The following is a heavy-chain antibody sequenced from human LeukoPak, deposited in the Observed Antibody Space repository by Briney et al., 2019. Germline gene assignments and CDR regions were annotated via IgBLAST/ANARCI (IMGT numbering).Heavy chain of an antibody. Sequence: PSQTLSLTCTVSGGSISSYYWSWIRQPPGKGLEWIGYIYYSGSTNYNPSLKSRATISVDTSKNQFSLKLSSVTAADTAVYYCARQNYYGSGSYLDYWGQGTLVTVSS. V-gene: IGHV4-59*08. J-gene: IGHJ4*02. CDR1: GGSISSYY. D-gene: IGHD3-10*01. CDR3: ARQNYYGSGSYLDY. CDR2: IYYSGST.